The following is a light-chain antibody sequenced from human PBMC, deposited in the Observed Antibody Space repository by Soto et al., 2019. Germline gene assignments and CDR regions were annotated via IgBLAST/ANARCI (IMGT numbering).Light chain of an antibody. CDR2: EGT. V-gene: IGLV2-23*01. CDR3: YSYAGTSTWV. Sequence: QSALTQPASVSESPGQSITISCTGTNNDVGNYKLVSWFQHHLGKAPKLIIYEGTKRPSGVSNRFSASQSGNTASLTISGLQAEDEADYYCYSYAGTSTWVFGGWTKLTVL. J-gene: IGLJ3*02. CDR1: NNDVGNYKL.